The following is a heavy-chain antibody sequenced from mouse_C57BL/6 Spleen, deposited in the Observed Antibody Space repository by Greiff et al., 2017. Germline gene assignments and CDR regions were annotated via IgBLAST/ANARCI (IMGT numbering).Heavy chain of an antibody. CDR1: GYTLPSYR. D-gene: IGHD1-1*01. J-gene: IGHJ3*01. CDR3: ARVELRDWFAY. CDR2: IYPGSGST. Sequence: VQLQQSWAELVKPGASVKMSCQASGYTLPSYRITWVKQRPGQGLEWIGDIYPGSGSTNYNEKFKSKATLTVDTSSSTAYMQLSSLTSEDSAVYYCARVELRDWFAYWGQGTLVTVSA. V-gene: IGHV1-55*01.